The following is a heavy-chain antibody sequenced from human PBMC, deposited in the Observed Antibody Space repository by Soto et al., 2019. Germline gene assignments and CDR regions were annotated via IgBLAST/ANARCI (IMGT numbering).Heavy chain of an antibody. CDR1: GYKPSTCHNFTIYW. CDR2: IYPGDSDT. J-gene: IGHJ6*02. V-gene: IGHV5-51*01. Sequence: PGESMKISCKGSGYKPSTCHNFTIYWIDWVRQMPGKGLEWMGIIYPGDSDTRYSPSFQGQVTISADKSISTAYLQWSSLKASDTAMYYCARQASTIFGVVKDYYYYYGMDVWGQGTTVTVSS. D-gene: IGHD3-3*01. CDR3: ARQASTIFGVVKDYYYYYGMDV.